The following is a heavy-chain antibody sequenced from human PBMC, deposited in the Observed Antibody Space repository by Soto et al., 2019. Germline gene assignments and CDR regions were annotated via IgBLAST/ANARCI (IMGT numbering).Heavy chain of an antibody. D-gene: IGHD3-10*01. Sequence: SETLSLTCTVSGGSISSYYWSWIRQPPGKGLEWIGYIYYSGSTNYNPSLKSRVTISVDTSKNQFSLKLSSVTAVDTAVYYCAREKASMVGLGWFDPWGQGTLVTVSS. CDR2: IYYSGST. J-gene: IGHJ5*02. CDR1: GGSISSYY. CDR3: AREKASMVGLGWFDP. V-gene: IGHV4-59*01.